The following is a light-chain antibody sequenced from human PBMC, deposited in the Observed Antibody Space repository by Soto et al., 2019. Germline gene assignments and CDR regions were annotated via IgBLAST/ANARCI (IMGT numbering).Light chain of an antibody. V-gene: IGKV3D-7*01. J-gene: IGKJ4*01. CDR1: QTVSSSS. CDR3: QHDYNLPT. CDR2: GAS. Sequence: PVERVPLSCRASQTVSSSSLTWCQRKPGQAPGLLIYGASTRATAIPARFSGSGSGTDFPLTVSSLQPEDFAVYYCQHDYNLPTFGGGTKVDIK.